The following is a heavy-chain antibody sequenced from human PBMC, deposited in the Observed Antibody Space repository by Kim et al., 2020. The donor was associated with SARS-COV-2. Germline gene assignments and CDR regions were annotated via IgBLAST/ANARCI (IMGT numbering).Heavy chain of an antibody. Sequence: SGPTLVKPTQTLTLTCTFSGFSLSTSGVGVGWIRQPPGKALEWLALIYWDDDKRYSPSLKSRLTITKDTSKNQVVLTMTNMDPVDTATYYCAHLLTYYYDSSGYYYDYYYYMDVWGKGTTVTVSS. D-gene: IGHD3-22*01. J-gene: IGHJ6*03. CDR2: IYWDDDK. CDR1: GFSLSTSGVG. CDR3: AHLLTYYYDSSGYYYDYYYYMDV. V-gene: IGHV2-5*02.